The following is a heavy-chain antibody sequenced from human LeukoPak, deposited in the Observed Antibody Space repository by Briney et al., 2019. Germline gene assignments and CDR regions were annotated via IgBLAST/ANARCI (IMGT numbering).Heavy chain of an antibody. CDR1: GGSFSGYY. D-gene: IGHD2-21*02. CDR2: INHSGST. CDR3: ATYCGGDCYSEDV. J-gene: IGHJ6*02. V-gene: IGHV4-34*01. Sequence: SETLSLTCAVYGGSFSGYYWSWIRQPPGKGLEWIGEINHSGSTNYNPSLKSRVTISVDTSKNQFSLKLSSVTAADTAVYYCATYCGGDCYSEDVWGQGTTVTVSS.